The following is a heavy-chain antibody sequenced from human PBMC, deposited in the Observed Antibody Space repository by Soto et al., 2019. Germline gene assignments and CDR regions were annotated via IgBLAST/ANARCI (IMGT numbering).Heavy chain of an antibody. CDR1: GGTFSNYA. V-gene: IGHV1-69*12. CDR3: ARDLLGFGYTYGDV. J-gene: IGHJ6*01. CDR2: IIPIDATV. Sequence: QVQLVQSGAEVKKPGSSVKVSCKASGGTFSNYALISWVRQAPGQGLEWMGGIIPIDATVNYAQKFQGRITITADESTTTGYMDLGSLRSEDTAVYYCARDLLGFGYTYGDVWGQGTTVTVSS. D-gene: IGHD3-10*01.